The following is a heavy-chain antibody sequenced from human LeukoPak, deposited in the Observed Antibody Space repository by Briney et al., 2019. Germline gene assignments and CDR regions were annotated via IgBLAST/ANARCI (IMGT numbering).Heavy chain of an antibody. Sequence: PGGSLRLSCAASGLTFSTYAMTWVRQAPGKGLEWVSAISGSGGSTYYADSVKGRFTISRDNAKNSLYLQMNSLRAEDTALYYCGKDYDGSGESPVDYWGQGTLVTVSS. CDR3: GKDYDGSGESPVDY. V-gene: IGHV3-23*01. CDR2: ISGSGGST. CDR1: GLTFSTYA. J-gene: IGHJ4*02. D-gene: IGHD3-10*01.